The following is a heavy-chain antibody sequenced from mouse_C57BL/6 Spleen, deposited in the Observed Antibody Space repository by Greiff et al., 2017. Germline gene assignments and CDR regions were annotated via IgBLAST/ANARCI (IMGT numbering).Heavy chain of an antibody. J-gene: IGHJ2*01. CDR1: GYTFTDYY. CDR2: INPNNGGT. Sequence: EVKLVESGPELVKPGASVKISCKASGYTFTDYYMNWVKQSHGKSLEWIGDINPNNGGTSYNQQFKGKATLTVDKSSSTAYMELRSLTSEDSAVYYCARGPNSYLDYWGQGTTLTVSS. CDR3: ARGPNSYLDY. D-gene: IGHD2-12*01. V-gene: IGHV1-26*01.